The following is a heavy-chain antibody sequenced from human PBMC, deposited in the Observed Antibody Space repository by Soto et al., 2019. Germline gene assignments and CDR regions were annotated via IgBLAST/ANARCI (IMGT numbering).Heavy chain of an antibody. D-gene: IGHD2-2*01. CDR1: GFTFSSYA. J-gene: IGHJ6*02. Sequence: GGFLRLSCAASGFTFSSYAMSWVRQAPGKGLEWVSAISGSGGSTYYADSVKGRFTISRDNSKNTLYLQMNSLRAEDTAVYYCAKGALYCSSTSCYPSPYYYYGMDVWGQGTTVTVSS. V-gene: IGHV3-23*01. CDR3: AKGALYCSSTSCYPSPYYYYGMDV. CDR2: ISGSGGST.